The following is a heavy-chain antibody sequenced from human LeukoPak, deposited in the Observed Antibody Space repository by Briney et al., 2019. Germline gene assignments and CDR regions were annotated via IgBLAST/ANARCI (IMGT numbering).Heavy chain of an antibody. J-gene: IGHJ4*02. D-gene: IGHD3-22*01. CDR3: ARVDDYYDSSGLL. V-gene: IGHV3-7*01. CDR1: GFTFSSYW. Sequence: QPGGSLRLSCAASGFTFSSYWISWVRQAPGKGLEWVANIKQDGSEKYYVDSVKGRFTISRDNAKNSLYLQMNSLRAEDTAVYYCARVDDYYDSSGLLWGQGTLVTVSS. CDR2: IKQDGSEK.